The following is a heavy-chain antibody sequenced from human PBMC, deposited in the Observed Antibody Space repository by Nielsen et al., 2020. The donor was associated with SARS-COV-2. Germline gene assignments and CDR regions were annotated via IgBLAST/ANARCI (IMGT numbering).Heavy chain of an antibody. V-gene: IGHV3-21*04. Sequence: GESLKISCAASGFTFSSYSMNWVRQAPGKGLEWVSSISLSSSSFYYTDSVRGRFTISRDNSKNTLYLQMNSLRAEDTAVYYCAKDAVGNFDYYYGMDVWGQGTTVTVSS. CDR2: ISLSSSSF. J-gene: IGHJ6*02. D-gene: IGHD3-9*01. CDR3: AKDAVGNFDYYYGMDV. CDR1: GFTFSSYS.